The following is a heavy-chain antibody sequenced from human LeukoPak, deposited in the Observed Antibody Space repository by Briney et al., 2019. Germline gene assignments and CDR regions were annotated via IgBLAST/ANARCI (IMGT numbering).Heavy chain of an antibody. V-gene: IGHV4-59*08. Sequence: SETLSLTYTVSSDSISNYYWSWIRQPPRKGLEWIGDKPYSWSVASNPSLQSRVTMSLDTSTKQLSLRLTSVTAADTAVYYCARHQAPPWHQRLLATLRGYYLDSWGQGTLVIVSS. J-gene: IGHJ4*02. CDR2: KPYSWSV. D-gene: IGHD2-21*02. CDR1: SDSISNYY. CDR3: ARHQAPPWHQRLLATLRGYYLDS.